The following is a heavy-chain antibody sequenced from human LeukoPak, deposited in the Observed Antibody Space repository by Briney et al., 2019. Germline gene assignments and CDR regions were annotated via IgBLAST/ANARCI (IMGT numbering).Heavy chain of an antibody. CDR2: ISSSSSYT. J-gene: IGHJ3*02. CDR1: GFTFSDYY. CDR3: ARDASLYYDILTGYYNKAFDI. Sequence: GGSLRLSCAASGFTFSDYYMSWIRQAPGKGLEWVSYISSSSSYTNYADSVRGRFTISRDNAKNSLYLQMNSLRAEDTAVYYCARDASLYYDILTGYYNKAFDIWGQGTMVTVSS. D-gene: IGHD3-9*01. V-gene: IGHV3-11*05.